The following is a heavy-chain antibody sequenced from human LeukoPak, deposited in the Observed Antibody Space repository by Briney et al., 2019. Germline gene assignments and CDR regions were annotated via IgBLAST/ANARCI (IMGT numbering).Heavy chain of an antibody. Sequence: SETLSLTCTVSGGSISSHYWSWIRQPPGKGLEWIGYIYYSGSTNYIPSLKSRVTISVDTSKNQFSLKLSSVTAADTAVYYCARIRLYYFDYWGQGTLVTVSS. J-gene: IGHJ4*02. CDR3: ARIRLYYFDY. CDR2: IYYSGST. V-gene: IGHV4-59*11. CDR1: GGSISSHY.